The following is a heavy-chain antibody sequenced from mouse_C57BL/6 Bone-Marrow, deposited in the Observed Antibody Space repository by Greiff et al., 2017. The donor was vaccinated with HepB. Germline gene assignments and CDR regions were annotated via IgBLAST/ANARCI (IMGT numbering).Heavy chain of an antibody. D-gene: IGHD4-1*01. V-gene: IGHV1-80*01. J-gene: IGHJ4*01. CDR3: ARGGTGFYAMDY. CDR2: IYPGDGDT. Sequence: VQLQQSGAELVKPGASVKISCKASGYAFRSYWMNWVKQRPGKGLEWIGQIYPGDGDTNYNGKFKGKATLTADKSSSTADMQLSSLTSEDSAVYFCARGGTGFYAMDYWGQGTSVTVSS. CDR1: GYAFRSYW.